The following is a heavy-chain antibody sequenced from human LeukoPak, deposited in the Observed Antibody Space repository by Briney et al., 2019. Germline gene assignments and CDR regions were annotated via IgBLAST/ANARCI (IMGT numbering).Heavy chain of an antibody. Sequence: GGSLRLSCAASGFTVSSNYMSWVRQAPGKGLEWVSVIYSGGSTYYADSVKGRFTISRDNSKNTLYLQMNSLRAEDTAVYYCAREGIMPHYYGMDVWGQGTTVTVSS. CDR2: IYSGGST. V-gene: IGHV3-53*01. D-gene: IGHD2-15*01. CDR3: AREGIMPHYYGMDV. J-gene: IGHJ6*02. CDR1: GFTVSSNY.